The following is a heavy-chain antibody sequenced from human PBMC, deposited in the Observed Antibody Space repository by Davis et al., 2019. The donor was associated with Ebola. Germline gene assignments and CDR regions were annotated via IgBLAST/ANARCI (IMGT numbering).Heavy chain of an antibody. Sequence: PSETLSLTCTVSGGSISSYYWSWIRQPPGKGLEWIGYIYYSVSTNYNPSLKSRVTISVDTSKNQFSLKLSSVTAADTAVYYCASLVGMNWFDPWGQGTLVTVSS. V-gene: IGHV4-59*01. D-gene: IGHD2-15*01. CDR2: IYYSVST. J-gene: IGHJ5*02. CDR3: ASLVGMNWFDP. CDR1: GGSISSYY.